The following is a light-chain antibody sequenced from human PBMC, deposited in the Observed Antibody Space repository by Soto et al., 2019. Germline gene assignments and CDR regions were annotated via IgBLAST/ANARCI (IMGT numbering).Light chain of an antibody. CDR2: GAS. Sequence: EIVMTQSPATLSVSPGERATLSCRASQSVGVSLAWYQQEPGQAPRLLIYGASTRATGIPARFSGSGSGTEFTLTISSLQPDDFATYYSQQYNSYLWTFGQGTKVDI. V-gene: IGKV3-15*01. CDR1: QSVGVS. J-gene: IGKJ1*01. CDR3: QQYNSYLWT.